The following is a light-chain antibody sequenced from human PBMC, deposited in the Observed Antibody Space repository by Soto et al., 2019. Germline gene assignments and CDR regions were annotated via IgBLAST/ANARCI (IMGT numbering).Light chain of an antibody. CDR1: QFLSSY. J-gene: IGKJ5*01. CDR3: HQGRQ. V-gene: IGKV3-11*01. CDR2: NST. Sequence: EIVLTQSPVTLSLSPGERASLSCRASQFLSSYLSWYHQTPGQPPSLLIYNSTNRAAGIPARVSGSRSGTDFTRTLSSVEAVDFAIYYFHQGRQFGQGTRLEIK.